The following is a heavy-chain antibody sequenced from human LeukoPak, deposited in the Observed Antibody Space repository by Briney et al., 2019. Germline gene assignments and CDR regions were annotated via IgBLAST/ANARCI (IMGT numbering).Heavy chain of an antibody. Sequence: ASVKVSCKASGYTFTSYGISWVRQAPGQGLEWMGWISAYNGNTNYAQKLQGRVTMTTDKSTSTAYMELSSLRSEDTAVYYCASRVDTAIFYRWGQGTLVTVSS. D-gene: IGHD5-18*01. CDR2: ISAYNGNT. V-gene: IGHV1-18*01. CDR1: GYTFTSYG. J-gene: IGHJ5*02. CDR3: ASRVDTAIFYR.